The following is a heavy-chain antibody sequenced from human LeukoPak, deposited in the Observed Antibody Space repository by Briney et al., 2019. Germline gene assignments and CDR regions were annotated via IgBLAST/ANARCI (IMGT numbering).Heavy chain of an antibody. CDR2: ISSNGGST. V-gene: IGHV3-64D*06. J-gene: IGHJ5*02. CDR3: VKDPRVWCRELAWPYWFDP. D-gene: IGHD3-10*01. Sequence: GGSLRLSCSASGFTFSSYAMHWVRQAPGKGLEYVSAISSNGGSTYYADSVKGRFTISRDNSKNTLYLQMSSLRAEDTAVYYCVKDPRVWCRELAWPYWFDPWGQGTLVNVSS. CDR1: GFTFSSYA.